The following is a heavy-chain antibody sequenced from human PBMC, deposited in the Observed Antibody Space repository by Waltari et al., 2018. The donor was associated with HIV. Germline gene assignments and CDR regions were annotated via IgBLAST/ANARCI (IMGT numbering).Heavy chain of an antibody. Sequence: EVQLVESGGGLVEPGGSLRLSCEASGFTFSPFGMTWVGQAQGKGLEWVSTIAPKNEIYYGDLVEGRFTISRDNAKNSVHLQMNRLRAEDTAVYYCARDGSDCSRDYWGQGTLVTVSS. D-gene: IGHD2-21*02. CDR2: IAPKNEI. CDR3: ARDGSDCSRDY. V-gene: IGHV3-21*01. J-gene: IGHJ4*02. CDR1: GFTFSPFG.